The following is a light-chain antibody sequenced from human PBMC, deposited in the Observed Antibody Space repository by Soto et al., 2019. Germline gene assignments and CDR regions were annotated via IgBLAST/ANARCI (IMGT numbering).Light chain of an antibody. CDR3: QKYNSAPRT. V-gene: IGKV1-27*01. Sequence: IQMTQSPSSLSASAGDRVTITCRASQSISNYLAWYQQKPGKAPKLLIYAASTLHSGIPSRFSGSGSGTDFTLTISSLQPEDVATYYCQKYNSAPRTFGQGTKVEIK. CDR2: AAS. CDR1: QSISNY. J-gene: IGKJ1*01.